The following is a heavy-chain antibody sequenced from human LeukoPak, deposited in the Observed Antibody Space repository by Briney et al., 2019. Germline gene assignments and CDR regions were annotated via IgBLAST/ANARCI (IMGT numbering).Heavy chain of an antibody. V-gene: IGHV3-33*06. CDR1: GFTFSHYG. J-gene: IGHJ4*02. Sequence: PGGSLRLSCAPSGFTFSHYGMHWVRQAPGKGLEGVAVIWSDGSNRYYGDPVKGRFTISRDNFQSTVYLQMNSLRAEDTAVYYCAKDAQRGFDYSNSLDNWGQGTLVTVSS. CDR2: IWSDGSNR. D-gene: IGHD4-11*01. CDR3: AKDAQRGFDYSNSLDN.